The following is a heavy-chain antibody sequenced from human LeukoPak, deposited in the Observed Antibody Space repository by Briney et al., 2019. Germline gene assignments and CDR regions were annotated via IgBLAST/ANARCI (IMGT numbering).Heavy chain of an antibody. V-gene: IGHV4-34*01. J-gene: IGHJ4*02. CDR1: GGSFSGYY. Sequence: PSETLSLTCAVYGGSFSGYYWSWIRQPPGKGLEWIGEINHSGSTNYNPSLKSRVTISVDTSKNQFSLKLSSVTAADTAVYYCARARGYSGYALYWGQGTLVTVSS. D-gene: IGHD5-12*01. CDR3: ARARGYSGYALY. CDR2: INHSGST.